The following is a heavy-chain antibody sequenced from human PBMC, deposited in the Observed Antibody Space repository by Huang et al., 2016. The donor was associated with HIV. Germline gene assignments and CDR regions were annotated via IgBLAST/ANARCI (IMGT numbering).Heavy chain of an antibody. J-gene: IGHJ4*02. CDR1: GFSVSTYG. Sequence: VQLVESGGGVVQPGRSLRLACAASGFSVSTYGLHWVRQAPGKVLDWVAVISYDGSNKYYAHSVKGRFTISRDTSENKVYLQMNSLRHEDTAVYYCAKDGADEEWDIDYWGQGTLVTVSS. CDR3: AKDGADEEWDIDY. D-gene: IGHD1-26*01. CDR2: ISYDGSNK. V-gene: IGHV3-30*18.